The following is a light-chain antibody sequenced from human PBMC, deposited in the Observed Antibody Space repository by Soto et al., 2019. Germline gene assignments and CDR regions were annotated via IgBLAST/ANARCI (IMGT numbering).Light chain of an antibody. CDR3: QQFGSSPPCT. V-gene: IGKV3-20*01. CDR2: GAS. J-gene: IGKJ1*01. CDR1: QSVSSNY. Sequence: EIVLTQSPGTLSLSPGERATLSCRASQSVSSNYLVWYQQKPGQPPRLLIYGASSRATGIPDRFSGSGSGTDFTLTISRLEPEDFALYYCQQFGSSPPCTFGQGTKVEIK.